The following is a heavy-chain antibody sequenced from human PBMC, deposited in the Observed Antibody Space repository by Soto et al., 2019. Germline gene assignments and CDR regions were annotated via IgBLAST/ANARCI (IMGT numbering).Heavy chain of an antibody. CDR3: ARHRRGYSGSDPFDY. D-gene: IGHD5-12*01. V-gene: IGHV4-59*08. Sequence: SETLSLTCTVSGGSISSYYWSWIRQPPGKGLEWIGYIYYSGSTNYNPSLKSRVTISVDTSKNQFSLKLSSVTAADTAVYYCARHRRGYSGSDPFDYWGREPWSPSPQ. CDR1: GGSISSYY. CDR2: IYYSGST. J-gene: IGHJ4*02.